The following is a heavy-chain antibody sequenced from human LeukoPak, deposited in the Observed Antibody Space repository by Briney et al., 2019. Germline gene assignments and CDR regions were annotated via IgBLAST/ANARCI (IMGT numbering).Heavy chain of an antibody. Sequence: AASVKVSCKASGYTFTHYGISWVRQAPGQGLEWMGRIIPILGIANYAQKFQGRVTITADKSTSTAYMELSGLRSEDTAVYYCARDRGMRSGFDYFDYWGQGTLVTVSS. CDR1: GYTFTHYG. J-gene: IGHJ4*02. CDR3: ARDRGMRSGFDYFDY. D-gene: IGHD3-3*01. V-gene: IGHV1-69*04. CDR2: IIPILGIA.